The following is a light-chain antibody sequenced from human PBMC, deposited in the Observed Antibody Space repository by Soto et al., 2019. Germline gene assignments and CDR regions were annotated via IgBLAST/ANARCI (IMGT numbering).Light chain of an antibody. Sequence: QSALTQPRSVSGSPGQSVTISCTGTGSDVGGYNYVSWYQQHPGKAPKLMIYDVTKRPSGVPDRFSGSKSGNTASLTISALQSEDEADYYCCSYTGSYTLKVFGGGTKLTVL. CDR2: DVT. CDR1: GSDVGGYNY. V-gene: IGLV2-11*01. J-gene: IGLJ3*02. CDR3: CSYTGSYTLKV.